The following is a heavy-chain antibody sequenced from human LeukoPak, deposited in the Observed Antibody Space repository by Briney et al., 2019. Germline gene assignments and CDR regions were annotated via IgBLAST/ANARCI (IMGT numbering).Heavy chain of an antibody. V-gene: IGHV1-18*01. D-gene: IGHD3-10*01. Sequence: VASVKASCKASGYTFTSYGISWVRQAPGQGLEWMGWISAYNGNTNYAQKLQGRVTMTTDTSTSTAYMELRSLRSDDTAVYYCARGSKAEWSYYRGNAFDIWGQGTMVTVSS. J-gene: IGHJ3*02. CDR2: ISAYNGNT. CDR3: ARGSKAEWSYYRGNAFDI. CDR1: GYTFTSYG.